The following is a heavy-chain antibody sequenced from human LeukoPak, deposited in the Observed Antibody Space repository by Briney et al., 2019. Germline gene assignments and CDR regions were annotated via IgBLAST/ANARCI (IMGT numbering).Heavy chain of an antibody. CDR1: GYTFTGYY. CDR2: INPNSGGT. J-gene: IGHJ5*02. D-gene: IGHD3-22*01. CDR3: AREMTHDYYYSSGYPGWFDP. V-gene: IGHV1-2*02. Sequence: GASVKVSCKASGYTFTGYYMHWVRQAPGQGLEWMGWINPNSGGTNYAQEFQGRVTMTRDTSISTAYMELSMLRSDDTAVYYCAREMTHDYYYSSGYPGWFDPWGQGTLVTVSS.